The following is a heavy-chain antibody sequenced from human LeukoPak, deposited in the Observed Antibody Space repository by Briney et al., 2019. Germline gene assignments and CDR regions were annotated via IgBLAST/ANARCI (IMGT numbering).Heavy chain of an antibody. D-gene: IGHD3-16*01. Sequence: PGGSLRLPCAASGFTFSSYAMSWVRQAPGKGLEWVSAISGSGGSTYYADSVRGRFTISRDNSKNTLYLQMNSLRAEDTAVYYCAKAFGFIGPFDYWGQGTLVTVSS. CDR3: AKAFGFIGPFDY. J-gene: IGHJ4*02. CDR2: ISGSGGST. V-gene: IGHV3-23*01. CDR1: GFTFSSYA.